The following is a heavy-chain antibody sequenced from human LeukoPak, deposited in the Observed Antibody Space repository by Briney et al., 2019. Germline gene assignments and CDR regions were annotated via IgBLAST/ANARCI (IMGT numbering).Heavy chain of an antibody. Sequence: GGSLRLSCSASGFTFSSYWMNWARQAPGKGLEWVASINHNGNVNYYVDSVKGRFTISRDNAKNSLYLQMSNLRAEETAVYFCARGGGLDVWGQGATVTVSS. J-gene: IGHJ6*02. D-gene: IGHD3-16*01. V-gene: IGHV3-7*03. CDR2: INHNGNVN. CDR3: ARGGGLDV. CDR1: GFTFSSYW.